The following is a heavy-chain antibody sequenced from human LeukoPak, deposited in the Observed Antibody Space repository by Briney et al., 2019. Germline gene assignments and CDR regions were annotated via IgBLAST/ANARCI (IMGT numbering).Heavy chain of an antibody. J-gene: IGHJ4*02. V-gene: IGHV4-34*01. CDR3: ASLPRGSSSWYSRYFDY. Sequence: PSETLSLTCAVYGGSFSGYYWSWIRQPPGKGLEWIGEINHSGSTNYNPSLKSRVTISVDTSKNQFSLKLGSVTAADTAVYYCASLPRGSSSWYSRYFDYWGQGTLVTVSS. CDR1: GGSFSGYY. CDR2: INHSGST. D-gene: IGHD6-13*01.